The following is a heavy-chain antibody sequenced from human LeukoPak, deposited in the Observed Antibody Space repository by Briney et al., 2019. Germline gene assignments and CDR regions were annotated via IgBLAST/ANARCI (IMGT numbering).Heavy chain of an antibody. V-gene: IGHV4-34*01. J-gene: IGHJ4*02. D-gene: IGHD1-14*01. CDR3: ASGTGGPTQDY. CDR2: INHSGGT. CDR1: GGSFSGYY. Sequence: PSETLSLTCAVYGGSFSGYYWSWIRQPPGKGLEWIGEINHSGGTNYNPSLKSRVTISVDTSKNQFSLKLSSVTAADTAVYYCASGTGGPTQDYWGQGTLVTVSS.